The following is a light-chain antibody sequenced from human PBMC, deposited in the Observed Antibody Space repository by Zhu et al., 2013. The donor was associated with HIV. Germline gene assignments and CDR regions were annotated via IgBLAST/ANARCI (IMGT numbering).Light chain of an antibody. V-gene: IGKV1-39*01. CDR2: AAS. CDR3: QQTYRIPYT. CDR1: QSISSY. Sequence: DIQMTQSPSSLSASVGDRVTITCRAGQSISSYLNWYQQKPGKAPKLLIFAASSLQSGVPSRFSGSGSGTDFTLTISSLQPEDIATYYCQQTYRIPYTFGQGTKLEIK. J-gene: IGKJ2*01.